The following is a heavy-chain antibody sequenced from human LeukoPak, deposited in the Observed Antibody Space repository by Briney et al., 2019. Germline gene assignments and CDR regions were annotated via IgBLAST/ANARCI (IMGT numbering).Heavy chain of an antibody. CDR1: GYTFTSYA. J-gene: IGHJ4*02. D-gene: IGHD1-26*01. CDR3: TRASMNSGSLLDY. V-gene: IGHV1-8*02. Sequence: ASVKVSCKASGYTFTSYAMNWVRQATGQGLEWMGWMNPNSGNTGYAQKFQGRVTMTRNTSISTAYMELSSLRSEDTAVYYCTRASMNSGSLLDYWGQGTLVTVSS. CDR2: MNPNSGNT.